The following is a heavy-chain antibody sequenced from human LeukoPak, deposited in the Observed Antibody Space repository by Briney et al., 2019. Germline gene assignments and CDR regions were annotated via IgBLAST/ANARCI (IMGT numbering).Heavy chain of an antibody. D-gene: IGHD6-6*01. V-gene: IGHV4-59*01. Sequence: LETLSLTCTVSGGSISSYYWSWIRQPPGKGLEWIGYIYYSGSTNYNPSLKSRVTISVDTSKNQFSLKLSSVTAADTAVYYCAREEDSAFDIWGQGTMVTVSS. CDR3: AREEDSAFDI. CDR2: IYYSGST. CDR1: GGSISSYY. J-gene: IGHJ3*02.